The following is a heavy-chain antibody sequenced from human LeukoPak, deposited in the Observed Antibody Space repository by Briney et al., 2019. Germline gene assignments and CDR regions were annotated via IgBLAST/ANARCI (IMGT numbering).Heavy chain of an antibody. D-gene: IGHD5-24*01. CDR1: GGSISSYY. V-gene: IGHV4-4*09. CDR2: IYTSGST. CDR3: AGSRDGYNPKQY. Sequence: SETLSLTCTVSGGSISSYYWSWIRQPPGKGLEWIGYIYTSGSTNYNPSLKSRVTISVDTSKNQFSLKLSSVTAADTAVYCCAGSRDGYNPKQYWGQGTLVTVSS. J-gene: IGHJ4*02.